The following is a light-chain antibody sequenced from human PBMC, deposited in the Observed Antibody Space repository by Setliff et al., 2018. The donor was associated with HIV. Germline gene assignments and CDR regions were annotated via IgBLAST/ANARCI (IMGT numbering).Light chain of an antibody. CDR2: EVT. CDR3: SSYRSSDTGV. J-gene: IGLJ1*01. V-gene: IGLV2-14*01. CDR1: SSDVGGYNY. Sequence: QSVLTQPASVSGSPGQSITISCTGTSSDVGGYNYVSWYQQHPGIAPKLIIYEVTNRPSGVSNRFSGSKSGNTASLTISGLQAEDEADYYCSSYRSSDTGVFGTGTKVTVL.